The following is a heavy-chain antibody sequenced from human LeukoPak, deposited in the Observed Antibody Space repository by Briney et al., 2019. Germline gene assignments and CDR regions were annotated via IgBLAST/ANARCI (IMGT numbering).Heavy chain of an antibody. CDR3: VRGAYSSAWYYFDS. CDR2: IHYSGST. Sequence: SETLSLTCTVSGGSISSYYWSWIRQPPGKGLEWIGYIHYSGSTNYNPSLKSRVTISVDTSKNHFSLQLSSLTPEDTAVYYCVRGAYSSAWYYFDSWGQGTLVTVSS. D-gene: IGHD6-19*01. CDR1: GGSISSYY. V-gene: IGHV4-59*12. J-gene: IGHJ4*02.